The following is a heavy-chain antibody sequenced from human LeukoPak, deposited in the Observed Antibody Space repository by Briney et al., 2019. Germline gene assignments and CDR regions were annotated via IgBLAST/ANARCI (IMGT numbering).Heavy chain of an antibody. CDR3: AKTNGYYSD. CDR2: ISGSGGTT. V-gene: IGHV3-23*01. Sequence: GGSLRLSCAASGFTFSSYGMNWVRQAPGKGLEWVSGISGSGGTTYYADSVKGRFTISRDNSKNSLSLQVSSMRAEDTAVYYCAKTNGYYSDWGQGTLVTVSS. CDR1: GFTFSSYG. J-gene: IGHJ4*02. D-gene: IGHD3-22*01.